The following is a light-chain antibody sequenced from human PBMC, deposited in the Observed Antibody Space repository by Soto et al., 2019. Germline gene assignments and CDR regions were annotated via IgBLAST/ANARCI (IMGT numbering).Light chain of an antibody. Sequence: EIVLTQSPGTLSLSPGERATLSCRASQSVSNNYLAWYQKKPGQAPRVLIHGASTMATGIPDRFSGSGPGTGFTLTINSLEPEHFAVYYCQQYDSSPPSITFGQGTRVEIK. J-gene: IGKJ5*01. CDR3: QQYDSSPPSIT. V-gene: IGKV3-20*01. CDR2: GAS. CDR1: QSVSNNY.